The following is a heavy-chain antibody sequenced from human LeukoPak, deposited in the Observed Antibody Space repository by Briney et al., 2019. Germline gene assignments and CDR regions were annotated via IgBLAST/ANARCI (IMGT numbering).Heavy chain of an antibody. CDR1: VYTFTNYH. V-gene: IGHV1-8*03. CDR2: MNPNNGDS. Sequence: GASVTVSCKASVYTFTNYHIHWRLQATGQGLEWMGWMNPNNGDSGYAQKFQGRVTITSDTSISTSYMELRSLRCDDTAVYFCAATPSFTASGYDYWRQGTLVTVSS. J-gene: IGHJ4*02. CDR3: AATPSFTASGYDY. D-gene: IGHD6-25*01.